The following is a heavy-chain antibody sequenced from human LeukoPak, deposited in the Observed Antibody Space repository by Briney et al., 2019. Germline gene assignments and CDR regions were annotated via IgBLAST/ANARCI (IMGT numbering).Heavy chain of an antibody. D-gene: IGHD6-19*01. Sequence: PSQTLSLTCAVSSGSISSGGYSCSWIRQPPGKGLECIGYIYHSGSTYYNPSLKSRVTISVDRSKNQFSLKLSSVTAADTAVYYCARVGSGWRFDYWGQGTLVTVSS. J-gene: IGHJ4*02. CDR3: ARVGSGWRFDY. V-gene: IGHV4-30-2*01. CDR1: SGSISSGGYS. CDR2: IYHSGST.